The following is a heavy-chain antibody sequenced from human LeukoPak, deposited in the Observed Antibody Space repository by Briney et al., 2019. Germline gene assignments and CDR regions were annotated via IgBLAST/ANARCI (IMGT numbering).Heavy chain of an antibody. CDR1: GFNFDRYT. V-gene: IGHV3-43*01. CDR3: AKELDTMFFDY. CDR2: AGWAGGTT. J-gene: IGHJ4*02. D-gene: IGHD3-10*02. Sequence: GGSLRLSCATSGFNFDRYTIHWVRQAPGKGLEWVSLAGWAGGTTFYSGSVRGRFTISRDSGRKSVYLQMNSLTTDDTAFYFCAKELDTMFFDYWGPGALVTVSS.